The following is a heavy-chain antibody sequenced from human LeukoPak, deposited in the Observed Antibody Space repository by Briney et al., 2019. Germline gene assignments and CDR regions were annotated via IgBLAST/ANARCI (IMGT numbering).Heavy chain of an antibody. Sequence: PGGSLRLSCAASGFTFSDYYTSWIRQAPGKGLEWVSYISSSSSYTNYADSVKGRFTISRDNAKNSLYLQMNSLRAEDTAVYYCARERVRYSYGTGFDYWGQGTLVTVSS. J-gene: IGHJ4*02. CDR3: ARERVRYSYGTGFDY. V-gene: IGHV3-11*06. CDR1: GFTFSDYY. D-gene: IGHD5-18*01. CDR2: ISSSSSYT.